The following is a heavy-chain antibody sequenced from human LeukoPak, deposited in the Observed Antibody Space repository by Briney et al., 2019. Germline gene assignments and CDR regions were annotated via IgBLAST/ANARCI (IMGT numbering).Heavy chain of an antibody. Sequence: GGSLRLSCAASGFSFSSYWMHWVRQAPGKGPVWVSLISNDESTIIYADSVKGRFTISRDNAKNALYLQMSSLRAEDTAVYYCARDVGTWGQGTLVTVPS. CDR3: ARDVGT. J-gene: IGHJ5*02. CDR2: ISNDESTI. D-gene: IGHD7-27*01. V-gene: IGHV3-74*01. CDR1: GFSFSSYW.